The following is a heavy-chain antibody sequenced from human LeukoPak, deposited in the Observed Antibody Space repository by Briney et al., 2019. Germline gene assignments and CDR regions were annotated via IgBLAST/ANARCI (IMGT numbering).Heavy chain of an antibody. CDR1: GDSIGSYY. CDR2: VYYSGAT. J-gene: IGHJ4*02. V-gene: IGHV4-59*12. Sequence: SETLSLTCTVSGDSIGSYYWTWFRQPPGKRLEWIGYVYYSGATNYHPSLRRRLNISVDMSRNQFSLKLSSVTAADTAVYYCASRSYGGNSESPYYFDYWGQGTLVTVSS. D-gene: IGHD4-23*01. CDR3: ASRSYGGNSESPYYFDY.